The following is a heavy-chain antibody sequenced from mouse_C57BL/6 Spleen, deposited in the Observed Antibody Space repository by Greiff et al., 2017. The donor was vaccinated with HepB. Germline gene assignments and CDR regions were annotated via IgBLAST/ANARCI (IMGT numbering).Heavy chain of an antibody. CDR1: GYTFTDYY. CDR2: INPNNGGT. Sequence: EVQLQQSGPELVKPGASVKISCKASGYTFTDYYMNWVKQSHGKSLEWIGDINPNNGGTSYNQKFKGKATLTVDKSSSTAYMELRSLTSEDSAVYYCARSPLYYDYDEDAMDYWGQGTSVTVSS. J-gene: IGHJ4*01. CDR3: ARSPLYYDYDEDAMDY. V-gene: IGHV1-26*01. D-gene: IGHD2-4*01.